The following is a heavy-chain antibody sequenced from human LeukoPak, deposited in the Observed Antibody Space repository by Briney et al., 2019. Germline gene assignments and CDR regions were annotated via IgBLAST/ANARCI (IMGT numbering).Heavy chain of an antibody. Sequence: GASVKVSCKVSGYTLTELSMNWVRQAPGQGLEWVGIINLSSGGTVSAQKFQGRVTMTGDTSTSTVYMDLYSLRSEDTAVYYCARGRGWQWTDYWGQGTLITVSS. CDR3: ARGRGWQWTDY. CDR2: INLSSGGT. J-gene: IGHJ4*02. D-gene: IGHD6-19*01. V-gene: IGHV1-46*01. CDR1: GYTLTELS.